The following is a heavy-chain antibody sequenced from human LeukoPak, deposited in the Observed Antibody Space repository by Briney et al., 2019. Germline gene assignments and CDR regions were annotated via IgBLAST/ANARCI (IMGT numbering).Heavy chain of an antibody. V-gene: IGHV4-59*08. Sequence: SETLSLTCTVSSASISSYYWSWIRQPPGKGLEWIGYIYYSGSTNYDPSLKSRVTIPVDTSKNQFSLKLSSVTAADTAVYYCARGGYYYDTNGYSPLDYWGQGTLVTVSS. CDR1: SASISSYY. D-gene: IGHD3-22*01. CDR2: IYYSGST. CDR3: ARGGYYYDTNGYSPLDY. J-gene: IGHJ4*02.